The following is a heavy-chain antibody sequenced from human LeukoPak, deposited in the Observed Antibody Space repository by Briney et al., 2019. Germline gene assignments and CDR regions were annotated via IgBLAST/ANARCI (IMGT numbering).Heavy chain of an antibody. CDR3: AMRNYDSSASAFDI. CDR1: GGSISSSSYY. Sequence: PSETLSLTCTVSGGSISSSSYYWGWIRQPPGKGLEWIGSIYYSGSTYYNPSLKSRVTISVDTSKNQFSLKLSSVTAADTAVYYCAMRNYDSSASAFDIWGQGTMVTVSS. CDR2: IYYSGST. J-gene: IGHJ3*02. V-gene: IGHV4-39*01. D-gene: IGHD3-22*01.